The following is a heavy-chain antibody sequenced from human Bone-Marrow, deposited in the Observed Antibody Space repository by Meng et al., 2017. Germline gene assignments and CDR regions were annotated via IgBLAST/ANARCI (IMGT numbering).Heavy chain of an antibody. CDR3: ARDSRTYYYDSSGYTFDY. CDR2: IYHSGST. CDR1: GVSISCSDW. J-gene: IGHJ4*02. Sequence: QTSLILCLTCAASGVSISCSDWWNWVRQPPGKGLEWSGEIYHSGSTNYNPSIKSRVTISVDKSKNQFSLKLSSVTAADTAVYYCARDSRTYYYDSSGYTFDYWGQGTLVTVSS. V-gene: IGHV4-4*02. D-gene: IGHD3-22*01.